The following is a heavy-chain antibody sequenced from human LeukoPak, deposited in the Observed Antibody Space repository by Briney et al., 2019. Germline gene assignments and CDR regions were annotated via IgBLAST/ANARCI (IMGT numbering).Heavy chain of an antibody. CDR2: ISYDGSNK. D-gene: IGHD3-22*01. Sequence: GRSLRLSCAASGFTFSSYAMHWVRQAPGKGLEWVAVISYDGSNKYYADSVKGRFTISRDNSKNTLYLQMNSLRAEDTAVYYCARSYYEYYYDSSGYYRPYFDYWGQGTLVTVSS. V-gene: IGHV3-30*04. J-gene: IGHJ4*02. CDR1: GFTFSSYA. CDR3: ARSYYEYYYDSSGYYRPYFDY.